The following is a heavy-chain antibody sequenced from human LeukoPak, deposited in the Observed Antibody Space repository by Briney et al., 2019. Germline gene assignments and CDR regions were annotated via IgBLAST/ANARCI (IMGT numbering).Heavy chain of an antibody. J-gene: IGHJ5*02. CDR3: ARDSPRSIAALRFDP. D-gene: IGHD6-13*01. CDR1: GYTFTGYY. CDR2: INPNSGGT. V-gene: IGHV1-2*02. Sequence: ASVKVSCKASGYTFTGYYMHWVRQAPGQGLEWMGWINPNSGGTNYAQKFQGRVTMTRDTSISTAYMELSRLRSDDTAVYYCARDSPRSIAALRFDPWGQGTLVTVSS.